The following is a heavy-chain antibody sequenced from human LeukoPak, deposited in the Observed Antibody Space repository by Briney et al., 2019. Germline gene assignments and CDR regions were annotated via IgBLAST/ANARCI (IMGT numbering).Heavy chain of an antibody. CDR2: IRGSGGST. CDR1: GFTFSSYA. J-gene: IGHJ4*02. V-gene: IGHV3-23*01. CDR3: ASKGPGPDYYFDY. Sequence: GGSLRLSCDASGFTFSSYAMSWVRRAPGKWLESVSAIRGSGGSTYYAVSVKGRFTISRDNSKNTLYLQMNSLRAENTAVYYCASKGPGPDYYFDYWGQGTLVTVSS. D-gene: IGHD3-3*01.